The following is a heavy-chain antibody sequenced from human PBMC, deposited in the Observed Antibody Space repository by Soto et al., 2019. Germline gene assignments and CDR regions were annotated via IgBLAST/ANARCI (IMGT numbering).Heavy chain of an antibody. CDR1: GYTFTTFA. CDR2: INAGSGYT. J-gene: IGHJ4*02. CDR3: ARDRVSLAMFGVPVGVFKN. V-gene: IGHV1-3*01. Sequence: GASVKVSCKASGYTFTTFAMHWVRQAPGQRPEWLGWINAGSGYTEYSQNFQDRVTISSDTSASTAYMELSSLRSGDTAIYYCARDRVSLAMFGVPVGVFKNWGQGTLVTVSS. D-gene: IGHD3-3*01.